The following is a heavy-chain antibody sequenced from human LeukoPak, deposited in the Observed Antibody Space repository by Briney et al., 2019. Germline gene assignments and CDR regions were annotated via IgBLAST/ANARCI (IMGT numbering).Heavy chain of an antibody. CDR3: ARSLPPDYDFWSGRTPWGGYYYYMDV. Sequence: GESLKISCKGSGYSFTSYWIGWVRQMPGKGLEWMGIIYPGDSDTRYSPSFQGQVTISADKSISTAYLQWSSLKASDTAMYYCARSLPPDYDFWSGRTPWGGYYYYMDVWGKGTTVTVSS. CDR1: GYSFTSYW. V-gene: IGHV5-51*01. CDR2: IYPGDSDT. J-gene: IGHJ6*03. D-gene: IGHD3-3*01.